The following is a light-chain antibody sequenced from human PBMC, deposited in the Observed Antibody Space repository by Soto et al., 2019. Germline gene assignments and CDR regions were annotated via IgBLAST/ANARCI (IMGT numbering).Light chain of an antibody. CDR1: SSDVGAYNS. J-gene: IGLJ2*01. CDR3: SSYAGNNKMV. CDR2: EVN. V-gene: IGLV2-8*01. Sequence: QSALTDPPSASGAPGQSVSISCTGTSSDVGAYNSVSWYQQHPGKAPKLIIYEVNKRPSGVPYRFSGSKSGNTASLTVSGLQPDYDADYYCSSYAGNNKMVFGGGTKLTVL.